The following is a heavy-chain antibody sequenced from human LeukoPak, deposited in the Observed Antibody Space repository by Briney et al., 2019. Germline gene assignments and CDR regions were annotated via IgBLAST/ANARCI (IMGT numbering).Heavy chain of an antibody. D-gene: IGHD6-13*01. CDR1: GGSISSGGYY. V-gene: IGHV4-31*03. Sequence: SETLSLTCTVSGGSISSGGYYWSWIRQHPGKGLEWIGYIYYSGSTYYNPSLKSRVTISVDTSKNQFSLKLSSVTAADTAVYYCARDRRIAAAGIVWGQGTLVTVSS. J-gene: IGHJ4*02. CDR3: ARDRRIAAAGIV. CDR2: IYYSGST.